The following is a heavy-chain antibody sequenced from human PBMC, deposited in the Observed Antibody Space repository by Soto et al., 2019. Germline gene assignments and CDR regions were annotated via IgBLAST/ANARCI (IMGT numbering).Heavy chain of an antibody. Sequence: ASVKVSCKACGYTFTSYAMHWVRQAPGQRLEWMGWINAGNGNRKYSQKFQGRVTITRDTSASTAYMELSSLRSEDTAVYYCARDDYYIWGQGTMVTVSS. D-gene: IGHD3-16*01. CDR2: INAGNGNR. CDR1: GYTFTSYA. J-gene: IGHJ3*02. CDR3: ARDDYYI. V-gene: IGHV1-3*01.